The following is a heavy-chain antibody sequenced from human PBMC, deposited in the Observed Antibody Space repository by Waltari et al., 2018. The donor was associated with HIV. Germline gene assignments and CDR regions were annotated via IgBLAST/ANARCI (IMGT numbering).Heavy chain of an antibody. CDR3: ARMPILGYGSYTFDS. D-gene: IGHD6-13*01. V-gene: IGHV4-34*01. Sequence: QVQLKQWGAGMLQPSETLSLTCSVYSESFSGNYWSWIRQPPGKGLEWIGEVNHSGSTNYNPSLKSRVTISVDTSKKQFSLRLTSVTAADTAIYYCARMPILGYGSYTFDSWGQGALVTVSS. J-gene: IGHJ4*02. CDR1: SESFSGNY. CDR2: VNHSGST.